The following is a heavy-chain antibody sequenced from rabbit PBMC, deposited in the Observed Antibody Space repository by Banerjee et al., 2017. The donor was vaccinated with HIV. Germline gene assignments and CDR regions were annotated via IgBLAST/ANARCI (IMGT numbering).Heavy chain of an antibody. CDR3: ARDLAGVIGWNFNL. CDR1: GFSFSNKYV. V-gene: IGHV1S45*01. J-gene: IGHJ4*01. D-gene: IGHD4-1*01. Sequence: QEQLEESGGDLVKPEGSLTLTCTASGFSFSNKYVMCWVRQAPGKGLEWIACIYAGGDGSTDYASWAKGRFTISKTSSTTVTLQMTSLTAADTATYFCARDLAGVIGWNFNLWGPGTLVTVS. CDR2: IYAGGDGST.